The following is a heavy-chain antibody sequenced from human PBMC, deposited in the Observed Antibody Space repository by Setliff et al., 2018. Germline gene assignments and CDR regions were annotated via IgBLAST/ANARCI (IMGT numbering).Heavy chain of an antibody. CDR2: IRPDGSET. D-gene: IGHD5-18*01. Sequence: GGSLRLSCAASGFTFGSFYMTWVRQAPGKGLEWVANIRPDGSETGSVDSVKGRFTISRDNAKNSLYLQMSSLRAEDTAVYYCAKYVWLTTWYYMDVWGKGTTVTVSS. CDR1: GFTFGSFY. J-gene: IGHJ6*03. V-gene: IGHV3-7*03. CDR3: AKYVWLTTWYYMDV.